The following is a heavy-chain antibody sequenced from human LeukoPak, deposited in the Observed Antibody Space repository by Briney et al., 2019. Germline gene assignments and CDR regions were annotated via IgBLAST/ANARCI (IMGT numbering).Heavy chain of an antibody. CDR1: GGSISSYY. CDR2: IYYSGST. J-gene: IGHJ6*02. D-gene: IGHD3-16*01. Sequence: SETLSLTCTVSGGSISSYYWSWIRQPPGKGLEWIGYIYYSGSTNYNPSLKSRVIISVDTSKNQFSLKLSSVTAADTAVYYCARDLLQRGGYYYYYYGMDVWGQGTTVTVSS. V-gene: IGHV4-59*01. CDR3: ARDLLQRGGYYYYYYGMDV.